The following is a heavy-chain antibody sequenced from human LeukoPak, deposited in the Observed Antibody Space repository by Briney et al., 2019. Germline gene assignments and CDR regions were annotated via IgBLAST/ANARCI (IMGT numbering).Heavy chain of an antibody. J-gene: IGHJ4*02. CDR1: GGSVNGYY. CDR3: ARNLLRTSTSFDY. D-gene: IGHD5-12*01. Sequence: SETLSLTCAVYGGSVNGYYWSWIRQPPGKALEWIGEIKHDGSTKYNSSLKSRVTLSIHTSKNQFSLKLRYVTAADTAVYYCARNLLRTSTSFDYWDQGNMVTVSS. CDR2: IKHDGST. V-gene: IGHV4-34*01.